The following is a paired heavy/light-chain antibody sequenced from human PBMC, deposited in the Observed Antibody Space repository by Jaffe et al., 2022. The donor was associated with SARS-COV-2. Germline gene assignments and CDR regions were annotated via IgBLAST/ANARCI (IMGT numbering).Heavy chain of an antibody. CDR1: GFTFSSYS. CDR2: ISSSSSYI. D-gene: IGHD2-21*01. CDR3: ARRYHIGGLHFGEYYYGMDV. J-gene: IGHJ6*02. Sequence: EVQLVESGGGLVKPGGSLRLSCAASGFTFSSYSMNWVRQAPGKGLEWVSSISSSSSYIYYADSVKGRFTISRDNAKNSLYLQMNSLRAEDTAVYYCARRYHIGGLHFGEYYYGMDVWGQGTTVTVSS. V-gene: IGHV3-21*01.
Light chain of an antibody. J-gene: IGKJ5*01. V-gene: IGKV1-9*01. CDR3: QQLNSYPH. CDR2: AAS. CDR1: QGISSY. Sequence: DIQLTQSPSFLSASVGDRVTITCRASQGISSYLAWYQQKPGKAPKLLIYAASTLQSGVPSRFSGSGSGTEFTLTISSLQPEDFATYYCQQLNSYPHFGQGTRLEIK.